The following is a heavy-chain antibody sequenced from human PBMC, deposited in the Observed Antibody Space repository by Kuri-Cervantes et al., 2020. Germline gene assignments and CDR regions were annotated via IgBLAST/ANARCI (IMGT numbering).Heavy chain of an antibody. CDR2: TYYRSKWYN. CDR1: GDSVSSNSAA. Sequence: SQTLSLTCAISGDSVSSNSAAWHWIRQSPSRGLEWLGRTYYRSKWYNDYAVSVKSRITINPDTSKNQFSLKLTSVTAADTAVYYCARQMTTMTTRGYFQHWGQGTLVTVSS. J-gene: IGHJ1*01. V-gene: IGHV6-1*01. D-gene: IGHD4-17*01. CDR3: ARQMTTMTTRGYFQH.